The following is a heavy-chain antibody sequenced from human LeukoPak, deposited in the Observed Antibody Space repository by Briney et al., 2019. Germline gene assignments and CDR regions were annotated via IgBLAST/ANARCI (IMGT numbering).Heavy chain of an antibody. CDR3: ARFETRGTGDFDN. V-gene: IGHV3-21*01. Sequence: GGSLRLSCAASGFIFSSYSMNWVRQTPGKRLEWVSSISSSSTYIFYADSVRGRFTISRDDAKNSLYLQMNSLRDEATAVYYCARFETRGTGDFDNWGQGTLVTVPS. D-gene: IGHD3/OR15-3a*01. J-gene: IGHJ4*02. CDR2: ISSSSTYI. CDR1: GFIFSSYS.